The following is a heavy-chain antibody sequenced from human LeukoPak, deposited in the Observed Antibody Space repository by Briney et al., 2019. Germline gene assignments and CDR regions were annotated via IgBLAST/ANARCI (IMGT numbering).Heavy chain of an antibody. Sequence: GGSLRLSCAASGFTFSSYAMSWVRQAPGKGLEWVSVIYSGGSTYYADSVKGRFTISRDNSKNTLYLQMNSLRAEDTAVYYCARGVRGQQRAHNCSYIDVWGKGTPVTVSS. CDR3: ARGVRGQQRAHNCSYIDV. V-gene: IGHV3-53*01. CDR2: IYSGGST. J-gene: IGHJ6*03. D-gene: IGHD6-13*01. CDR1: GFTFSSYA.